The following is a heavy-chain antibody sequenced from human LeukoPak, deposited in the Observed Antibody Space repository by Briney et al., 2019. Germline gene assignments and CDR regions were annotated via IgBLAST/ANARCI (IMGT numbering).Heavy chain of an antibody. V-gene: IGHV3-30*02. Sequence: GGSLRLSCAASGFTFSSYGMHWVRQAPGKGLEWVAFIRYDGSNKYYADSVKGRFTISRDNSKNTLYLQMNSLRAEDTAVYYCAKDPLWGNDYGDYDFDYWGQGTLVTVSS. CDR1: GFTFSSYG. J-gene: IGHJ4*02. CDR3: AKDPLWGNDYGDYDFDY. D-gene: IGHD4-17*01. CDR2: IRYDGSNK.